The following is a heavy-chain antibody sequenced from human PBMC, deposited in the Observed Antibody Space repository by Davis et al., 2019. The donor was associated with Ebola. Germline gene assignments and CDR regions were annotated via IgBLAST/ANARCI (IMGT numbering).Heavy chain of an antibody. CDR2: MNPNSGNT. V-gene: IGHV1-8*01. CDR3: ARHLMVRGVVYWYFAL. J-gene: IGHJ2*01. CDR1: GYAFSSHY. D-gene: IGHD3-10*01. Sequence: AASVKVSCKASGYAFSSHYIHWVRQATGQGLEWMGWMNPNSGNTGYAQKFQGRVTMTRNTSISTAYMELSSLSSEDTAVYYCARHLMVRGVVYWYFALWGRGTLVTVSS.